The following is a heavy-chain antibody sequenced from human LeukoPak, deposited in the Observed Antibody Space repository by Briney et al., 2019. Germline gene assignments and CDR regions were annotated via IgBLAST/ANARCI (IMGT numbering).Heavy chain of an antibody. CDR2: ISDSGNT. CDR3: AKAPVTTCRGAYCYPFDY. J-gene: IGHJ4*02. CDR1: GFTFSSYA. Sequence: GGSLRLSCAASGFTFSSYATSWVRQAPGKGLEWVSAISDSGNTYHADSVKGRFTISRDSSKNTLFLQMNRLRPEDAAVYYCAKAPVTTCRGAYCYPFDYWGQGTLVTVSS. D-gene: IGHD2-21*01. V-gene: IGHV3-23*01.